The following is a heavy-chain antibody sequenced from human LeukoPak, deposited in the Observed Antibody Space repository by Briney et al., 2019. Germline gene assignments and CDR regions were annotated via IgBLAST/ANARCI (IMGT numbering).Heavy chain of an antibody. Sequence: SETLSLTCTVSGGSISSYYWSWIRQPPGKGLEWIGYIYTSGSTNYNPSLKSRVTISVDTSKNQFSLKLSSVTAADTAVYYCARQDRSSGLDYWGQGTLVTVSS. J-gene: IGHJ4*02. D-gene: IGHD3-22*01. CDR3: ARQDRSSGLDY. CDR2: IYTSGST. CDR1: GGSISSYY. V-gene: IGHV4-4*09.